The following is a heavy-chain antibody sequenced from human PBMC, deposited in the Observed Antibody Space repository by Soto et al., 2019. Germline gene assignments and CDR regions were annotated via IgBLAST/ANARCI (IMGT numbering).Heavy chain of an antibody. D-gene: IGHD2-15*01. CDR3: AKRGTYYFDY. Sequence: GGSLRLSCTGSGFTFSSYAMNWVRQAPGKGLECVSTISGSGGTTYYADSVKGRFTISRDNSKNTLYLQINSLRAEDTAVYYCAKRGTYYFDYWGQGALVTVSS. CDR2: ISGSGGTT. CDR1: GFTFSSYA. V-gene: IGHV3-23*01. J-gene: IGHJ4*02.